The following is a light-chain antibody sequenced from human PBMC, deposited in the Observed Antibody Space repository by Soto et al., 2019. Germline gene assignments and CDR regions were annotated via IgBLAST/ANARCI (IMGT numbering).Light chain of an antibody. CDR3: AAWDDSLSAWV. Sequence: QSVLTQPPSASGTPGQRVTISCSGSSSNIGSNYVYWYQQLPGTAPKLLIYRNNQRPSGVPDRFSGSKSGTSASLAISGLRSEDEADYYGAAWDDSLSAWVFGGGTQLTVL. J-gene: IGLJ3*02. CDR2: RNN. CDR1: SSNIGSNY. V-gene: IGLV1-47*01.